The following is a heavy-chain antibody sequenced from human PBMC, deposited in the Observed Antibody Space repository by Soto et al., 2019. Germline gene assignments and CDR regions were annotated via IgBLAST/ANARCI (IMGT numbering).Heavy chain of an antibody. D-gene: IGHD6-13*01. CDR1: GYTFTSYA. CDR3: ARDAAAGLNDY. J-gene: IGHJ4*02. Sequence: QVQLAQSGAAVKKPGASVKVSCKASGYTFTSYAISWVRQAPGQGLEWMGWSSAYNGNTNYAQKLQGRVTMTTGTSTSTAYTGLRSLRSEDTAVYYCARDAAAGLNDYWGQGTLVTASS. V-gene: IGHV1-18*01. CDR2: SSAYNGNT.